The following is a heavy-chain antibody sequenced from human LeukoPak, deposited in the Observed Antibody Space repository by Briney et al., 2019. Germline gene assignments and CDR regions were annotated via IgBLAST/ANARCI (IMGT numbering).Heavy chain of an antibody. CDR2: IYTSGST. CDR1: GGSISSYY. V-gene: IGHV4-4*07. J-gene: IGHJ3*02. D-gene: IGHD6-19*01. CDR3: ARDLRPGYSSFDRNAFDI. Sequence: SGTLSLTCTVSGGSISSYYWSWIRQPAGKGLEWIGRIYTSGSTNYNPSLKSRVTMSVDTSKNQFSLKLSSVTAADTAVYYCARDLRPGYSSFDRNAFDIWGQGTMVTVSS.